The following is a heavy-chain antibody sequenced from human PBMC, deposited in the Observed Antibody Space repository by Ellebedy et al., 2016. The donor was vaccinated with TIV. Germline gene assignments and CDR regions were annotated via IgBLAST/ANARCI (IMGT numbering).Heavy chain of an antibody. Sequence: PGGSLRLSCAASGFTFSSYAMSWVRQAPGKGLEWVSTISHTGSRTYYADSVEGRFTISRDNSKKTLSLQMNSLRAEDTAVYYCAKGRGGGSDSSTPRYFFDYWGLGTLVTVSS. CDR1: GFTFSSYA. D-gene: IGHD2-2*01. J-gene: IGHJ4*02. CDR3: AKGRGGGSDSSTPRYFFDY. CDR2: ISHTGSRT. V-gene: IGHV3-23*01.